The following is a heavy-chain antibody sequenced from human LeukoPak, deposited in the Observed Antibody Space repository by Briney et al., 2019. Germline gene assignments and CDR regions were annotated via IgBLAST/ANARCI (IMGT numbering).Heavy chain of an antibody. D-gene: IGHD3-3*01. V-gene: IGHV1-8*03. CDR3: ARATYYDFWSGYYTGSGYFQH. J-gene: IGHJ1*01. CDR2: MNPNSGNT. CDR1: GYTFTSHD. Sequence: ASVKVSCKASGYTFTSHDINWVRQATGQGLEWMGWMNPNSGNTGYAQKFQGRVTITRNTSISTAYMELSSLRSEDTAVYYCARATYYDFWSGYYTGSGYFQHWGQGTLVTVSS.